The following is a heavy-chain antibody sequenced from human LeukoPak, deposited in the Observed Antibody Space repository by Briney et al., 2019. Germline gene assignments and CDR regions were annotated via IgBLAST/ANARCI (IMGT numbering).Heavy chain of an antibody. Sequence: GASVKVSCKASGYTFTGYYMHWVRQAPGQGLEWMGWINPNSGGTNYAQKFQGWVTMTRDTSISTAYMGLSRLRSDDTAVYYCAREQGLDYYYYGMDVWGQGTTVTVSS. CDR2: INPNSGGT. CDR3: AREQGLDYYYYGMDV. V-gene: IGHV1-2*04. CDR1: GYTFTGYY. J-gene: IGHJ6*02.